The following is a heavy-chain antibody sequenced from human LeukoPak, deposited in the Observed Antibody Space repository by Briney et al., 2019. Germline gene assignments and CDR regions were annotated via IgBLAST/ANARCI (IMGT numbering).Heavy chain of an antibody. V-gene: IGHV1-18*01. CDR2: ISAYNGNT. Sequence: GASVKVSCKASGYTFTIYGISWVRQAPGQGLEWMGWISAYNGNTNYAQKLQGRVTMTTDTSTSTAYMELRSLRSDDTAVYYCARAPAEYYDSSGYPLHFDYWGQGTLVTVSS. CDR3: ARAPAEYYDSSGYPLHFDY. J-gene: IGHJ4*02. CDR1: GYTFTIYG. D-gene: IGHD3-22*01.